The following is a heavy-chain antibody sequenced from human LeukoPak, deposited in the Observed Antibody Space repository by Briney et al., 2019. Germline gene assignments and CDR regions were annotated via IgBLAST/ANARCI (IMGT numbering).Heavy chain of an antibody. CDR1: GFSFSTYA. D-gene: IGHD5-12*01. CDR3: SKRDIVAGVVDR. CDR2: ISDNGVYA. J-gene: IGHJ4*02. Sequence: PGGSLRLSCAASGFSFSTYAMGWVRQAPGKGLEWVSIISDNGVYAYYADSVKGRFTISGDNSKDTLYLQMNSLRAEDTAVYYCSKRDIVAGVVDRWGQGALVTVSS. V-gene: IGHV3-23*01.